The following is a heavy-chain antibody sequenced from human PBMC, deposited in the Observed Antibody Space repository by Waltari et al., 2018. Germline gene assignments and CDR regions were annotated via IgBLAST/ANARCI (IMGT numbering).Heavy chain of an antibody. D-gene: IGHD1-26*01. J-gene: IGHJ4*02. V-gene: IGHV4-34*01. CDR3: ASTGYSGSYPVYFDY. Sequence: QVQLVESGGGVVQPGRSLRLSCAASGFTFSSYGMHWIRQPPGKGLEWIGEINHSGSTNYNPSLKSRVTISVDTSKNQFSLKLSSVTAADTAVYYCASTGYSGSYPVYFDYWGQGTLVTVSS. CDR1: GFTFSSYG. CDR2: INHSGST.